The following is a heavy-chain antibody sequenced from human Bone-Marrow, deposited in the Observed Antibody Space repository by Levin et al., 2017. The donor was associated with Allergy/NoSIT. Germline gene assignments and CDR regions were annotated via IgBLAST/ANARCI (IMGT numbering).Heavy chain of an antibody. V-gene: IGHV3-20*01. CDR3: ARDRMVRENWFDP. CDR2: INWNGGST. Sequence: RGESLKISCAASGFTFDDYGMSWVRQAPGKGLEWVSGINWNGGSTGYADSVKGRFTISRDNAKNSLYLQMNSLRAEDTALYHCARDRMVRENWFDPWGQGTLVTVSS. D-gene: IGHD3-10*01. J-gene: IGHJ5*02. CDR1: GFTFDDYG.